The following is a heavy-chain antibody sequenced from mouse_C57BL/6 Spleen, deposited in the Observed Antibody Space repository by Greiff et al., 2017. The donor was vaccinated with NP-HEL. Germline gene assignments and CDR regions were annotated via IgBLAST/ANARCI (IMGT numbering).Heavy chain of an antibody. CDR3: AREGSTPSFDY. CDR2: IDPSDSYT. CDR1: GYTFTSYW. D-gene: IGHD2-1*01. J-gene: IGHJ2*01. V-gene: IGHV1-69*01. Sequence: QVQLQQPGAELVMPGASVKLSCKASGYTFTSYWMHWVKQRPGQGLEWIGEIDPSDSYTNYNQKFKGKSTLTVDKSSSTAYMQLSGLTSEDSAVYYCAREGSTPSFDYWGQGTTLTVSS.